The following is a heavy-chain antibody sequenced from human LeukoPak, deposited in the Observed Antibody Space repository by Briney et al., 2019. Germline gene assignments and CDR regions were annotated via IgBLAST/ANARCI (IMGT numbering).Heavy chain of an antibody. Sequence: ASVKVSCKASGYTFTSYDINWVRQATGQGLEWMGWMNPNSGNTGYAQKFQGRVTMTRNTSISTAYMELSSLRSEDTAVYYCARGRPIRITMIVVVNYCYYMDVWGKGTTVTVSS. CDR3: ARGRPIRITMIVVVNYCYYMDV. J-gene: IGHJ6*03. CDR1: GYTFTSYD. D-gene: IGHD3-22*01. V-gene: IGHV1-8*01. CDR2: MNPNSGNT.